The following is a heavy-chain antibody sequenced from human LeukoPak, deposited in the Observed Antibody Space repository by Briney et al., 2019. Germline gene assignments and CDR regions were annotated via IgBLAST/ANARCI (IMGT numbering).Heavy chain of an antibody. J-gene: IGHJ4*02. CDR1: GGTFSSYA. CDR2: IIPIFGTA. V-gene: IGHV1-69*13. Sequence: TVKVSCKASGGTFSSYAISWVRQAPGQGLEWMGGIIPIFGTANYAQKFQGRVTITADESTSTAYMELSSLRSEDTAVYYCASSLTTVTTYGYWGQGTLVTVSS. D-gene: IGHD4-11*01. CDR3: ASSLTTVTTYGY.